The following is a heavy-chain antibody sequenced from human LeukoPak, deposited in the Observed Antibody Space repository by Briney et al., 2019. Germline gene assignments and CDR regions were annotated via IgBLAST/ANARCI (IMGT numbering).Heavy chain of an antibody. D-gene: IGHD2-15*01. CDR1: GAHISNYY. J-gene: IGHJ3*01. V-gene: IGHV4-4*07. Sequence: PSETLSLTCTVSGAHISNYYWTWVRQSPAQGLEWIGRLHAREGTIYNPSIHSRLTISIDTSKDQLAVSVNAVPATDSAVYYCVSVCSGAAFDVWGQGTVVSVSS. CDR3: VSVCSGAAFDV. CDR2: LHAREGT.